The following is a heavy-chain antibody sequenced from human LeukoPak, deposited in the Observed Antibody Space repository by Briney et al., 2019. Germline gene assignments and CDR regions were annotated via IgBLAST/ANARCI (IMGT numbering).Heavy chain of an antibody. J-gene: IGHJ4*02. V-gene: IGHV4-59*01. CDR1: DGSISSYY. Sequence: PSETLSLTCTVSDGSISSYYWSWIRQPPGKGLEWIGYIYYSGSTNYNPSLKSRVTISVDTSKNQFSLKLSSVTAADTAVYYCARSDPYGKLRGAVAYWGQGTLVTVSS. CDR3: ARSDPYGKLRGAVAY. D-gene: IGHD3-10*01. CDR2: IYYSGST.